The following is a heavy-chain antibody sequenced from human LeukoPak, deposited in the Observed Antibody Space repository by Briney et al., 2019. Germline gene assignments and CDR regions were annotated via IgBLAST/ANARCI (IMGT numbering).Heavy chain of an antibody. CDR1: GFTFSSYW. CDR2: IKQDGSEK. D-gene: IGHD3-10*01. V-gene: IGHV3-7*04. CDR3: ARGLWFGETYFDY. Sequence: PGGSLRLSCSAYGFTFSSYWMSWVRQAPGKGLEWVANIKQDGSEKYYVDSVKGRFTISRDNAKNSLYLQMNSLRAEDTAVYYCARGLWFGETYFDYWGQGTLVTVSS. J-gene: IGHJ4*02.